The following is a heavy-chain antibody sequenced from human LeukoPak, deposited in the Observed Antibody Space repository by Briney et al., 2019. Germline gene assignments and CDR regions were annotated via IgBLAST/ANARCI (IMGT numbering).Heavy chain of an antibody. CDR3: ATIPEPEYSSSGVDI. D-gene: IGHD6-6*01. Sequence: GASVKVSCKASGYTFTSYAMNWVRQAPGQGLEWVGCINTNTGNPTYAQGFTGRFVFSLDTSVSTAYLQISSLKAEDTAVYYCATIPEPEYSSSGVDIWGQGTMVTVSS. CDR2: INTNTGNP. J-gene: IGHJ3*02. CDR1: GYTFTSYA. V-gene: IGHV7-4-1*02.